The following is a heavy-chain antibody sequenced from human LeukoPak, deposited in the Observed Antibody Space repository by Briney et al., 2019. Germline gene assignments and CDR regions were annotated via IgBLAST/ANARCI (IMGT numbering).Heavy chain of an antibody. V-gene: IGHV4-59*01. CDR2: IYYSGST. CDR3: ARGRYDFWSGYYHYFDY. Sequence: SETLSLTCTVSGGSISSNYWSWIRQPPGKGLEWIGYIYYSGSTNYNPSLKSRVTISVDTSKNQFSLKLRSVTAADTAVYYCARGRYDFWSGYYHYFDYWGQGTLVTVSS. J-gene: IGHJ4*02. CDR1: GGSISSNY. D-gene: IGHD3-3*01.